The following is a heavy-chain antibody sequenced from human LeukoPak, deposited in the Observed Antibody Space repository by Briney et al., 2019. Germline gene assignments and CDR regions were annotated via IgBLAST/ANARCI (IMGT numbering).Heavy chain of an antibody. Sequence: SETLSLTCTVSGGSISSYYWSWIRQPPGKGLEWIGYIYYSGSTNYNPSLKSRVTISVDTSKNQFSLKLSSVTAADTAVYYCARDGFYDSSGYRAYGTDVWGQGTTVTVSS. CDR1: GGSISSYY. J-gene: IGHJ6*02. V-gene: IGHV4-59*01. CDR2: IYYSGST. D-gene: IGHD3-22*01. CDR3: ARDGFYDSSGYRAYGTDV.